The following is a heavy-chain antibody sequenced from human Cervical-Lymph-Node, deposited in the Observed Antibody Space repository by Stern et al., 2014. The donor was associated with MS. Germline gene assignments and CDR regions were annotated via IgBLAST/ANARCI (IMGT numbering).Heavy chain of an antibody. Sequence: QLVESGPGLVKPSETLSLTCTVSGGSISSSSYYWGWIRQPPGKGLEWIGSIYYSGSTYYNPSLKSRVTISVDTSKNQFSLKLSSVTAADTAVYYCARRRGYSYGFYFDYWGQGTLVTVSS. CDR3: ARRRGYSYGFYFDY. CDR2: IYYSGST. D-gene: IGHD5-18*01. CDR1: GGSISSSSYY. V-gene: IGHV4-39*01. J-gene: IGHJ4*02.